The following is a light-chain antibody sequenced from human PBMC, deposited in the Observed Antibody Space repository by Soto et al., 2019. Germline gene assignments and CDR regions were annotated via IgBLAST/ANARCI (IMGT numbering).Light chain of an antibody. J-gene: IGKJ4*01. CDR1: QSVSSN. CDR2: GAS. Sequence: EIVMTHSPCTLSVSPGSRSTLSCRASQSVSSNLDWYQQKPGKAPRFLIYGASTRATGIPARLSGSGYGTEFTITISSLQSEDFAVYYCQQYNISTLTFGGGTKVDIK. V-gene: IGKV3-15*01. CDR3: QQYNISTLT.